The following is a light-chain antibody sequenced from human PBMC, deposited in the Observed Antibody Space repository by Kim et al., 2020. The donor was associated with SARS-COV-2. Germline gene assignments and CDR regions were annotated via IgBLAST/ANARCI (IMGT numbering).Light chain of an antibody. Sequence: LSPGESATLPCRASQSVSGSYLVWYQQKPGQAPRLLIYGASSRATGIPDRFSGSGSGTDFTLTISRLEPEDFAVYYCQQYGSSPRTFGQGTKLEI. CDR3: QQYGSSPRT. J-gene: IGKJ2*01. V-gene: IGKV3-20*01. CDR2: GAS. CDR1: QSVSGSY.